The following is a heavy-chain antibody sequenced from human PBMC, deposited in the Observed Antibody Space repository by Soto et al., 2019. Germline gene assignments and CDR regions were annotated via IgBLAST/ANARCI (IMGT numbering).Heavy chain of an antibody. Sequence: SETLSLTCTVSGGSISSYYWSWIRQPPGKGLEWIGYIYYSGSTNYNPSLKSRVTISVDTSKNQFSLKLSSVTAADTAVYYCARDSGSYWGQGTLVTVSS. V-gene: IGHV4-59*01. J-gene: IGHJ4*02. CDR2: IYYSGST. CDR3: ARDSGSY. CDR1: GGSISSYY. D-gene: IGHD3-10*01.